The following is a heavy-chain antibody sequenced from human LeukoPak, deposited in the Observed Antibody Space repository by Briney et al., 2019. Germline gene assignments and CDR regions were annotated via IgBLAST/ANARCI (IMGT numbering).Heavy chain of an antibody. Sequence: SETLSLTCAVYGGSFSGYYWGWIRQPPGKGLEWIGSIYYSGSTFYNPSLESRVTVSVDTSKNQFSLKLSSVTAADTAVYYCARPAGDFWSGYFFGYWGRGTLVTVSS. CDR2: IYYSGST. V-gene: IGHV4-39*01. D-gene: IGHD3-3*01. J-gene: IGHJ4*02. CDR1: GGSFSGYY. CDR3: ARPAGDFWSGYFFGY.